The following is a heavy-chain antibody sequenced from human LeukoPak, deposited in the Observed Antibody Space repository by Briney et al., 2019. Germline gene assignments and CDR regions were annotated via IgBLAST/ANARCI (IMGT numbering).Heavy chain of an antibody. CDR3: ARVGDTAMVRFDY. J-gene: IGHJ4*02. Sequence: SETLSLTCAVYGGSFSGYYWSWIRQPPGKGLEWIGEINHSGSTNYNPSLKSRVTISVDTSKNQFSLKLSSVTAADTAVYYCARVGDTAMVRFDYWGQGTLVTVSS. CDR1: GGSFSGYY. V-gene: IGHV4-34*01. CDR2: INHSGST. D-gene: IGHD5-18*01.